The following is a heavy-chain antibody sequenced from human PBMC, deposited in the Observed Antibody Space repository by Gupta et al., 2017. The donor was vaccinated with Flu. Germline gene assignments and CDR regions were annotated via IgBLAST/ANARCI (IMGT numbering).Heavy chain of an antibody. CDR2: ISGGNSYA. CDR3: ARVESGFAIRFDWYFDL. CDR1: GFSFSDFY. V-gene: IGHV3-11*05. Sequence: QVQLVESGGGLVKPGGSLRLSCAAPGFSFSDFYMTWIRQAPGKGLEWLSYISGGNSYANYADSVRGRFTISRDNAKNSLHLQMDSLRVDDTAVYYCARVESGFAIRFDWYFDLWGRGTLVSVSS. D-gene: IGHD2-2*02. J-gene: IGHJ2*01.